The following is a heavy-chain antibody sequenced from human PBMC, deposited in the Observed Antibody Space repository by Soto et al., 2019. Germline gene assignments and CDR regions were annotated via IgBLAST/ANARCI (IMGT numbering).Heavy chain of an antibody. Sequence: GSLRLSCAASGFTFSSYSMNWVRQAPGKGLEWVSYISSSSSTIYYADSVKGRFTISRDNAKNSLYLQMNSLGDEDTAVYYCATREYYDSSGYYYSYYYYGMDVWGQGTTVTVSS. J-gene: IGHJ6*02. CDR1: GFTFSSYS. D-gene: IGHD3-22*01. CDR3: ATREYYDSSGYYYSYYYYGMDV. V-gene: IGHV3-48*02. CDR2: ISSSSSTI.